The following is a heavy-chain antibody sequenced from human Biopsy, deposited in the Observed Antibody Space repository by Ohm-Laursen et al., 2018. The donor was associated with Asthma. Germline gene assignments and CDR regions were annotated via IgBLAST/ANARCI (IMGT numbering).Heavy chain of an antibody. CDR3: ARVVSYGDIYFGIDV. CDR1: GGCAGSSDHH. V-gene: IGHV4-30-4*01. Sequence: SQTLSLTCRVSGGCAGSSDHHWAWIRQAPGKGLDWIGFVFWSGSTHYSRSLERRVSISIDTATNEFSMKLWSVTPADTAVYFCARVVSYGDIYFGIDVWGPGNTVVVS. J-gene: IGHJ6*02. D-gene: IGHD4-17*01. CDR2: VFWSGST.